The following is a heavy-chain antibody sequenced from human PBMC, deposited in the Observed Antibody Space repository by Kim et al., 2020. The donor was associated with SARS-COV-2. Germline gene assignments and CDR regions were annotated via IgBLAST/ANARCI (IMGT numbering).Heavy chain of an antibody. Sequence: GSTNYNPSLKSRVTISLDKSKHQFSLKLTSVTAADTAVYYCARSLSQFDPWGQGTLVTVSS. V-gene: IGHV4-4*02. D-gene: IGHD2-2*01. CDR2: GST. J-gene: IGHJ5*02. CDR3: ARSLSQFDP.